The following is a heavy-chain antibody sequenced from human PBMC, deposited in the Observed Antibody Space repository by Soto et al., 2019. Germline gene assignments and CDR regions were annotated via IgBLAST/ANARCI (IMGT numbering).Heavy chain of an antibody. J-gene: IGHJ6*02. CDR3: AKGILRYYYVYGMDV. V-gene: IGHV3-9*01. Sequence: EVQLVESGGGLVQPGRSLRLSCAASGFTFDDYAMHWVRQAPGKGLEWVSGISWNSGSIGYADSVKGRFTISRDNAKNSLYLQMNSLRAEDTALYYCAKGILRYYYVYGMDVWGHGTTVTVSS. CDR2: ISWNSGSI. CDR1: GFTFDDYA. D-gene: IGHD1-26*01.